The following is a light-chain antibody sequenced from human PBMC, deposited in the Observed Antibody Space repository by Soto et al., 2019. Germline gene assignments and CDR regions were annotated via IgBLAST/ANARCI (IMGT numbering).Light chain of an antibody. Sequence: QSVLTQPASVSGSPGQSITISCTGTSSDVGGYNYVSWYQHHPGKAPKLMIYDVSNRPSGVSNRFSGSKSGNTASLTVSGLQAEDEAGYYCSSYTDSSSVVFGGGTKLTVL. CDR3: SSYTDSSSVV. J-gene: IGLJ2*01. V-gene: IGLV2-14*03. CDR1: SSDVGGYNY. CDR2: DVS.